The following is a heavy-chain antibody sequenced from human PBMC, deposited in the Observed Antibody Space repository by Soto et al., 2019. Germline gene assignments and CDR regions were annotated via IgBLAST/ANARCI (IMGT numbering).Heavy chain of an antibody. Sequence: GGSLRLSCAASGFTFSSYWMQWVRQAPGKGLVWFSRINPDGSATNYADSVKGRFTISRDNAKNTLYLQMNSLRAEDTAVFYCGRGGSDSPMAPGYWGQGTLVTVSS. V-gene: IGHV3-74*01. J-gene: IGHJ4*02. CDR1: GFTFSSYW. D-gene: IGHD5-18*01. CDR2: INPDGSAT. CDR3: GRGGSDSPMAPGY.